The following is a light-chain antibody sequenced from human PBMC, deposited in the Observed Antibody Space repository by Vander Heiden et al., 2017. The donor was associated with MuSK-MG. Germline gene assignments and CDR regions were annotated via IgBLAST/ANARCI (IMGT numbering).Light chain of an antibody. CDR1: QSVLYSSNNKNY. J-gene: IGKJ1*01. CDR3: QQDYSTPQT. Sequence: DIVMTQSPDSLAVSLGERATINCKASQSVLYSSNNKNYLAWYQQKPGQPPKLLIYWASTRESGVPDRVSGSGSGTDFTLTISSLQAEDVAVYYCQQDYSTPQTFGQGTKVEIK. CDR2: WAS. V-gene: IGKV4-1*01.